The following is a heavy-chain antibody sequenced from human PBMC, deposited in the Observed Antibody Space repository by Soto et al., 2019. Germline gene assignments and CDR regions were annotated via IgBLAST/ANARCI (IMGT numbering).Heavy chain of an antibody. Sequence: SGPTLVNPTETLTLTCTFSGFSLSTSGMCVSWIRQPPGKALEWLALIDWDDDKYYSTSLKTRLTISKDTSKNQVVLTMTNMDPVDTATYYCARSIAARPHYYYYYGMDVWGQGTTVTVSS. D-gene: IGHD6-6*01. CDR1: GFSLSTSGMC. CDR3: ARSIAARPHYYYYYGMDV. CDR2: IDWDDDK. V-gene: IGHV2-70*01. J-gene: IGHJ6*02.